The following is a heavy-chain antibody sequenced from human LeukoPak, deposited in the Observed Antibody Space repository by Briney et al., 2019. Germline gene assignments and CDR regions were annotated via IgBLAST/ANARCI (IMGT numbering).Heavy chain of an antibody. D-gene: IGHD3-10*01. CDR2: VGDGDETT. J-gene: IGHJ3*01. CDR1: GFTFSTYG. Sequence: GGSLRLSCAASGFTFSTYGMSWVRQAPGKGLEWVSVVGDGDETTHYADSVKGRFFISRDNSKNTVHLQMNSLRAEDTAVYYCAKDSFTVVRGVGSDDGFAVWGQGTMVTVSS. CDR3: AKDSFTVVRGVGSDDGFAV. V-gene: IGHV3-23*01.